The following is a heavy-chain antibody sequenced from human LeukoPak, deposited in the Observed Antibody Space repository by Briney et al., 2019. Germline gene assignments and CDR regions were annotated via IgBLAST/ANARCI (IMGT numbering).Heavy chain of an antibody. CDR1: GGTFSSYA. CDR2: IIPIFGTA. Sequence: SVKVSCKASGGTFSSYAISWVRQAPGQGLEWMGGIIPIFGTANSAQKFQGRVTISADESTSTAYMELSSLRSEDTAVYYCARERKDWFDPWGQGTLVTVSS. CDR3: ARERKDWFDP. J-gene: IGHJ5*02. V-gene: IGHV1-69*13.